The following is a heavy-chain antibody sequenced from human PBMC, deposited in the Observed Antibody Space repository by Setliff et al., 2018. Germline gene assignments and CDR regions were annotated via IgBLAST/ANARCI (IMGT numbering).Heavy chain of an antibody. J-gene: IGHJ5*02. CDR2: FHTGGST. CDR3: ARAGPTVTFFRVLVISWWDP. D-gene: IGHD3-3*01. Sequence: SETLSLTCTVSGDSISSGSYYWTWIRQPAGKGLEWIGHFHTGGSTNYNRALRSRVSISVDTSKNQFSLKLSSVTAADTATYYCARAGPTVTFFRVLVISWWDPWGQGSLVTVS. V-gene: IGHV4-61*09. CDR1: GDSISSGSYY.